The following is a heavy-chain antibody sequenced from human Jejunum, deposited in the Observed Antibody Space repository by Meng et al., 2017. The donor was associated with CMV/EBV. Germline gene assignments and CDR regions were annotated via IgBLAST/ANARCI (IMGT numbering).Heavy chain of an antibody. V-gene: IGHV4-59*01. CDR1: DASISSYY. D-gene: IGHD2-2*01. CDR2: IYYSGTT. Sequence: TCAVSDASISSYYWSWIRQPPGKGLKWIGCIYYSGTTNYNPSLKSRVTMSVDTSKSQFSLKLSSVSAADTAVYYCARGRSSNFDFWGQGTRVTVSS. CDR3: ARGRSSNFDF. J-gene: IGHJ4*02.